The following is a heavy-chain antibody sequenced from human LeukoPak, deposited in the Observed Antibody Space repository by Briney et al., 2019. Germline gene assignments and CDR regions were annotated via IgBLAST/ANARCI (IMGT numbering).Heavy chain of an antibody. CDR3: ARDRTLWFEELYFDY. CDR2: INAGNGNT. Sequence: ASVKVSCKASGYTFTSYAMHWVRQAPGQRLEWMGWINAGNGNTKYSQKFQGRVTITRDTSASTAYIELSSLRSEDTAVYYCARDRTLWFEELYFDYWGQGTLVTVSS. V-gene: IGHV1-3*01. D-gene: IGHD3-10*01. J-gene: IGHJ4*02. CDR1: GYTFTSYA.